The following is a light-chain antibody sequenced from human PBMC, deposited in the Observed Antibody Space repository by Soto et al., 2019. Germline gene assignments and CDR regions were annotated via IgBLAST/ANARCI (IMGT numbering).Light chain of an antibody. V-gene: IGLV2-14*01. CDR2: EVS. Sequence: QSALTQPASVXXSPXXXXTISCTGTSSDVGGYNYVSWYQQHPGKAPKLIIYEVSDRPSGVSNRFSGSKSGNTASLTISGLQAEDEADYYCNSYTSKSTGVFGTGTKLTVL. CDR3: NSYTSKSTGV. J-gene: IGLJ1*01. CDR1: SSDVGGYNY.